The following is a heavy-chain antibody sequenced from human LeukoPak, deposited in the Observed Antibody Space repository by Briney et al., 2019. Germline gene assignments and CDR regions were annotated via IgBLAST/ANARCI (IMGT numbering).Heavy chain of an antibody. J-gene: IGHJ6*03. CDR3: AREGGYSYGYGIVDYFYYNMDV. D-gene: IGHD5-18*01. V-gene: IGHV1-18*01. CDR2: ISAYNGNT. Sequence: GASVKVSCKASGYTFTSYGISWVRQAPGQGLEWMGWISAYNGNTNYAQKLQGRVTMTTDTSTSTAYMELRSLRSDDTAVYYCAREGGYSYGYGIVDYFYYNMDVWGKGTTVTVS. CDR1: GYTFTSYG.